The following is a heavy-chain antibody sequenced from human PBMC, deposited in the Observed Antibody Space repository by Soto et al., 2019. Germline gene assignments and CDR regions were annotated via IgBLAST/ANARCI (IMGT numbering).Heavy chain of an antibody. CDR1: GFTFSSYA. J-gene: IGHJ4*01. CDR2: ISGSGGST. V-gene: IGHV3-23*01. CDR3: APHLWFGEFYY. D-gene: IGHD3-10*01. Sequence: EVPLLESGGGLVQPGGSLRLSCAASGFTFSSYAMSWVRQAPGKGLEWVSAISGSGGSTYYADSVKGRFTISRDKSKNTLYLQMNSLRAEDTAVYYCAPHLWFGEFYYWGHGTLVTVSS.